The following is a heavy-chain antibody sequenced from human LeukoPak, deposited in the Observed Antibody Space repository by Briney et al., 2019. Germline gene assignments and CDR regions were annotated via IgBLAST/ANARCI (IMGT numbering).Heavy chain of an antibody. CDR3: AKGGSGWYPGFDY. Sequence: GESLRLSCAASGFTFSSYSMNWVRQAPGKGLEWVSTSGSGGSPFYADSVKGRFTISRDNSRNTLYLQMNSLRVEDTAVYYCAKGGSGWYPGFDYWGQGILVTVSS. J-gene: IGHJ4*02. CDR2: SGSGGSP. D-gene: IGHD6-19*01. CDR1: GFTFSSYS. V-gene: IGHV3-23*01.